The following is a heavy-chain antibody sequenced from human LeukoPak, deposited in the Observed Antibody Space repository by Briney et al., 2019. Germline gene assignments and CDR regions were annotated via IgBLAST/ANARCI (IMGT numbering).Heavy chain of an antibody. CDR1: GYTFINFA. CDR2: INAGNGNT. J-gene: IGHJ4*02. CDR3: ARGPRAAADDY. V-gene: IGHV1-3*01. D-gene: IGHD6-13*01. Sequence: ASVKVSCKASGYTFINFAINWGRQVPGQRPEWVGWINAGNGNTKYSQKFQGRVIITRDTSASTAYMELSSLTSEGTAVYYCARGPRAAADDYWGQGTLVTVSS.